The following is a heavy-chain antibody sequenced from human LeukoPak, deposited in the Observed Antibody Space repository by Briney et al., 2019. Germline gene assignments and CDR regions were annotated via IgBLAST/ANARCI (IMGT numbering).Heavy chain of an antibody. D-gene: IGHD6-13*01. CDR3: AKDPGGSSSWRGPFDY. CDR1: GFTFSSYG. CDR2: IRYDGSNK. J-gene: IGHJ4*02. Sequence: PGGSLRLSCAASGFTFSSYGMHWVRQAPGKGLEWVAFIRYDGSNKYYADSVEGRFTISRDNSKNTLYLQMNSLRAEDTAVYYCAKDPGGSSSWRGPFDYWGQGTLVTVSS. V-gene: IGHV3-30*02.